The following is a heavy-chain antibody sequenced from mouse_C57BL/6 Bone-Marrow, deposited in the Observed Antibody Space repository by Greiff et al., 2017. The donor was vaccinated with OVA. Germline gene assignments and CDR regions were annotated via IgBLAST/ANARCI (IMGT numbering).Heavy chain of an antibody. Sequence: EVKLQESGPGMVKPSQSLSLTCTVTGYSITSGYDWHWIRHFPGNKLEWMGYISYSGSTNYNPSLKSRISITHDTSKNHFFLKLNSVTTEDTATYYCAREGDSSGYWFAYWGQGTLVTVSA. CDR1: GYSITSGYD. J-gene: IGHJ3*01. CDR2: ISYSGST. V-gene: IGHV3-1*01. CDR3: AREGDSSGYWFAY. D-gene: IGHD3-2*02.